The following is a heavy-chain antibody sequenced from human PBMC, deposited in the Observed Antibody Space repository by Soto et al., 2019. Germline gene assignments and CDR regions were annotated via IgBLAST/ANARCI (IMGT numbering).Heavy chain of an antibody. V-gene: IGHV1-69*06. CDR1: GGTFSSYA. J-gene: IGHJ3*02. CDR3: ARVRIAVAGTWDAFDI. Sequence: SVKVSCKDSGGTFSSYAISWVRQAPGQGLEWMGGIIPIFGTANYAQKFQGRVTITADKSTSTAYMELSSLRSEDTAVYYCARVRIAVAGTWDAFDIWGQGTMVTVSS. CDR2: IIPIFGTA. D-gene: IGHD6-19*01.